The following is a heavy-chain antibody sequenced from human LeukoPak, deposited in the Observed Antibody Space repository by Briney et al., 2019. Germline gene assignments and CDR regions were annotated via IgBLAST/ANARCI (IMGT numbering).Heavy chain of an antibody. V-gene: IGHV3-23*01. CDR2: ISGSGGST. CDR3: ANTLYYYDSSGYLADY. D-gene: IGHD3-22*01. J-gene: IGHJ4*02. CDR1: GFTFSSYA. Sequence: GGSLRLSCAASGFTFSSYAMSWVRQAPGKGLEWVSAISGSGGSTYYADSVKGRFTISRDNSKSTLYLQMNSLRAEDTAVYYCANTLYYYDSSGYLADYWGQGTLVTVSS.